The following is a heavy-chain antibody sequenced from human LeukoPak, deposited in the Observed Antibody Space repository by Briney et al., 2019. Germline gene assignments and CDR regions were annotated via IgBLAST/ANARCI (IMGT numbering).Heavy chain of an antibody. J-gene: IGHJ4*02. CDR1: GGSISSYY. CDR2: IYYSGST. D-gene: IGHD4-23*01. Sequence: SQTLSLTCTASGGSISSYYWSWIRQPPGKGLEWIGDIYYSGSTNYNPSLKSRVTILVGTSKNQSLLRLSAVAAADTAVYYGASQGYGGNSAFDYWGQGTLVTVSS. V-gene: IGHV4-59*01. CDR3: ASQGYGGNSAFDY.